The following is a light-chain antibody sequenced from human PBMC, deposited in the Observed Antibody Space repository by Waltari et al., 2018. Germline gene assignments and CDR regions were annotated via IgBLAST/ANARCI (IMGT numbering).Light chain of an antibody. J-gene: IGKJ1*01. CDR3: QQYFHLST. V-gene: IGKV1-5*03. Sequence: DIQVTQSPSTLSASVGDRVSITCRASKSISSSLAWFQQKPGKGPKLLIYGASTLESWVPSRFSGSGSGTEFTLTISSLQPDDFATYYCQQYFHLSTFGQGTKVEIK. CDR1: KSISSS. CDR2: GAS.